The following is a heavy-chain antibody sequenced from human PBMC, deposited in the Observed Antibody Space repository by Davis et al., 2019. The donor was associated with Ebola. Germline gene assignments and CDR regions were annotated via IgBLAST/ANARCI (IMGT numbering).Heavy chain of an antibody. J-gene: IGHJ4*02. D-gene: IGHD5-12*01. CDR3: ARDRAYSAFDY. Sequence: PGGSLRLSCAGSGFTFRASWMSWVRQAPGQGLQWVASINPDAKEIYYVDSVKGRFTISRDNARNSLFLQINRLGADDTAIYYCARDRAYSAFDYWGRGTLVTVST. CDR1: GFTFRASW. CDR2: INPDAKEI. V-gene: IGHV3-7*01.